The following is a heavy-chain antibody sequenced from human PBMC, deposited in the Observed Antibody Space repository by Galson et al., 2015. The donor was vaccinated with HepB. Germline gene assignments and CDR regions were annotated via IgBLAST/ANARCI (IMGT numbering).Heavy chain of an antibody. CDR3: ARGPDYSKAGN. V-gene: IGHV4-31*03. Sequence: TLSLTCTVSGASVPGTSYYWSWFRQHPGKGLESVGHIHPSGTIYYNPSLASRATISVDTSANQFSVNLDSVTAADTAMYYCARGPDYSKAGNWGQGVLVIVSS. D-gene: IGHD4-11*01. CDR1: GASVPGTSYY. CDR2: IHPSGTI. J-gene: IGHJ4*02.